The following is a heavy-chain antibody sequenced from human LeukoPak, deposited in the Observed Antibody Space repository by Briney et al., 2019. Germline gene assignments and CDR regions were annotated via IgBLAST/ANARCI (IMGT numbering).Heavy chain of an antibody. D-gene: IGHD6-6*01. V-gene: IGHV1-18*01. CDR3: ARGRPSSNIAARGNWFDP. J-gene: IGHJ5*02. Sequence: ASVTVSCKASGYTFTSYGITWVRQATGQGLEWMGWISAYNGNTNYAQKLQGRVTMTTDTSTSTAYMELRSLRSDDTAVYYCARGRPSSNIAARGNWFDPWGQGTLVTVSS. CDR2: ISAYNGNT. CDR1: GYTFTSYG.